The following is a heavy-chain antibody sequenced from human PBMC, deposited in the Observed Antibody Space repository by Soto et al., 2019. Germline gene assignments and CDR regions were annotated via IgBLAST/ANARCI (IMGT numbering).Heavy chain of an antibody. J-gene: IGHJ4*02. Sequence: EVQVLESGGALVQPGGSLRLSCAASGFTFRKHAMTWVRQAPGQGLEYVSSITASGSATFYAASVRGRFAISRDNAKSTLYLQMSSLRAEDTALYYCAKDVAHRGIDSWGQGTLVTVSS. V-gene: IGHV3-23*01. CDR2: ITASGSAT. CDR1: GFTFRKHA. CDR3: AKDVAHRGIDS.